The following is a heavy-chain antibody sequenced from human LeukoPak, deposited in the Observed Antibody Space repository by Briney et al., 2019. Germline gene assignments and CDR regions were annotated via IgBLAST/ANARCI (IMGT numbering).Heavy chain of an antibody. CDR1: GGSISSGGYY. J-gene: IGHJ4*02. D-gene: IGHD3/OR15-3a*01. V-gene: IGHV4-61*08. Sequence: SQTLSLTCTVSGGSISSGGYYWNWIRQPPGMGLEWIGYISYNGGPNYNPSLKSRVTISVDTSKNQFSLRLTSVTAADTAVYYCARLSDYYFDYWGQGTLVTVSS. CDR3: ARLSDYYFDY. CDR2: ISYNGGP.